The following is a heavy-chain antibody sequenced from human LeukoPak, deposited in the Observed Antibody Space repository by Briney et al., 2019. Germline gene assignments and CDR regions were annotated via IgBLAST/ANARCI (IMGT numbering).Heavy chain of an antibody. J-gene: IGHJ4*02. D-gene: IGHD1-26*01. V-gene: IGHV3-23*01. CDR1: GFIFSNYA. CDR3: AKDRGWELLLDY. CDR2: IDGDSART. Sequence: SGGSLRLSCAASGFIFSNYAMRWVRQAPGKGLEWISNIDGDSARTYYADAVKGRFTISRDNSKNTLFLQMNSLRAEDTAVYYCAKDRGWELLLDYWGQGTLVTVSS.